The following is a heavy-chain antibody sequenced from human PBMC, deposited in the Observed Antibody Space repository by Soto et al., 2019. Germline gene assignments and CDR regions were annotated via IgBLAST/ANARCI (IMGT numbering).Heavy chain of an antibody. J-gene: IGHJ6*02. Sequence: SVKVSCKASGGTFNSYAISWVRQAPGQGLEWMGGIIPIFGSTQYAQKFQGRVTITADESTNTAYMDLSSLRSEDTAVYYCARDFYDTSGNYYVPLNYFGMDVWGQGTKVTGSS. D-gene: IGHD3-22*01. CDR2: IIPIFGST. CDR3: ARDFYDTSGNYYVPLNYFGMDV. CDR1: GGTFNSYA. V-gene: IGHV1-69*13.